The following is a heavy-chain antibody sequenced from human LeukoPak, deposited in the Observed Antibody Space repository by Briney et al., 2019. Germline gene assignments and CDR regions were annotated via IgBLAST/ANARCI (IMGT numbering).Heavy chain of an antibody. CDR3: ARVLGRYSYGPDYFDY. J-gene: IGHJ4*02. Sequence: PSQTLSLTCTVSGGSISSGVYYWSWIRQHPGKGLEWIGYIYYSGSTYYNPSLKSRVTISVDTSKIQFSLKLSSVTAADTAVYYCARVLGRYSYGPDYFDYWGQGTLVTVSS. CDR2: IYYSGST. D-gene: IGHD5-18*01. V-gene: IGHV4-31*03. CDR1: GGSISSGVYY.